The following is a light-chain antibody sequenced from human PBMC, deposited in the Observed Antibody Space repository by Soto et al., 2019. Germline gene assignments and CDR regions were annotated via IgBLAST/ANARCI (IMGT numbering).Light chain of an antibody. CDR2: GAS. J-gene: IGKJ1*01. Sequence: EIVMTQSPATLSVSPGERATLSCRASQSVSSNLAWYQQKPGQAPRLLIYGASTRATGIPARFSGSGSGTEFTLTTSSLQSEGFAVYYCQQYNNWPQTFGQGTKVEIK. V-gene: IGKV3-15*01. CDR1: QSVSSN. CDR3: QQYNNWPQT.